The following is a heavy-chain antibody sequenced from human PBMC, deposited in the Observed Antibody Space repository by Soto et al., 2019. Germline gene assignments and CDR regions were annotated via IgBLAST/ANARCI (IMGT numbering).Heavy chain of an antibody. CDR3: ARDIYRPLGYFDY. J-gene: IGHJ4*02. D-gene: IGHD4-4*01. CDR1: GFTCSSYW. Sequence: GGSLRLSCAASGFTCSSYWMSWVRQAPGKGLEWVANIKQDGSEKYYVDSVKGRFTISRDNAKNSLYLQMNSLRAEDTAVYYCARDIYRPLGYFDYWGQGTLVTVSS. V-gene: IGHV3-7*05. CDR2: IKQDGSEK.